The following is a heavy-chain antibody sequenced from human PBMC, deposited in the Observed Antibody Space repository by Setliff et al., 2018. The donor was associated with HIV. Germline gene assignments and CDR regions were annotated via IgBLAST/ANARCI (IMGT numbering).Heavy chain of an antibody. CDR2: ISATGTTV. V-gene: IGHV3-48*01. J-gene: IGHJ4*02. CDR3: AKTSNTGYLFCSDY. D-gene: IGHD3-9*01. Sequence: LRLSCAASGFVFTDHSLHWVRQAPGEGLEWISYISATGTTVSYADSVRGRFIISRDSVRNEVYLQMKSLGVDDTAVYYCAKTSNTGYLFCSDYWGQGTLVTVSS. CDR1: GFVFTDHS.